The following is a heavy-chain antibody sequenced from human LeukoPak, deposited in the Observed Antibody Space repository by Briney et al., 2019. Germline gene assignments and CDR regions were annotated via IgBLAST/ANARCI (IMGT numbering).Heavy chain of an antibody. CDR2: ISSSSSTI. CDR3: ARDLSGSPMVRGVPFDY. V-gene: IGHV3-48*04. D-gene: IGHD3-10*01. Sequence: GGSLRLSCAASGFTFSSYSMNWVRQAPGKGLEWVSYISSSSSTIYYADSVKGRFTISRDNAKNSLYLQMNSRRAEDTAVYYCARDLSGSPMVRGVPFDYWGQGTLVTVSS. J-gene: IGHJ4*02. CDR1: GFTFSSYS.